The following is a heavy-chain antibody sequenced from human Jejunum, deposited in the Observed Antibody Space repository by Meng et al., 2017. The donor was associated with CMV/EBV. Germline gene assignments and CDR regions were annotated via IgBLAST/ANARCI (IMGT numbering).Heavy chain of an antibody. CDR1: GFPFTRYA. J-gene: IGHJ4*02. CDR3: AKQDRVGATAYYFDY. CDR2: ISGSAGST. D-gene: IGHD1-26*01. V-gene: IGHV3-23*01. Sequence: SGFPFTRYAMSWVRQAPGKGLEWVSAISGSAGSTYYADSVKGRFTISRDNSKNTLYLQMNSLRAEDTAVYYCAKQDRVGATAYYFDYWGQGTLVTVSS.